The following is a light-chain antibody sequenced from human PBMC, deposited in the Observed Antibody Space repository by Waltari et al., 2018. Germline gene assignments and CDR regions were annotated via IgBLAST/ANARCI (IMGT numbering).Light chain of an antibody. Sequence: SSELTHDPAVSVALGQTVRITCQGDSPRSYYASWYQQKPGQAPVLVIYGKNNRPPGIPDRFSGSSSGNTASLTITGAQAEDEADYYCNYRDSSGNHIVFGTGTKVTVL. CDR1: SPRSYY. CDR3: NYRDSSGNHIV. J-gene: IGLJ1*01. V-gene: IGLV3-19*01. CDR2: GKN.